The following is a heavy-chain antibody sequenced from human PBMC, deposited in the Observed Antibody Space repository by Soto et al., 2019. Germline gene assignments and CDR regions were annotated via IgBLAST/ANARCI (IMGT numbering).Heavy chain of an antibody. CDR3: ARDQLEGNWFDP. D-gene: IGHD1-1*01. V-gene: IGHV4-30-2*01. J-gene: IGHJ5*02. CDR1: GGSISSGGYS. Sequence: QLQLQESGSGLVRPSQTLSLTCAVSGGSISSGGYSWNWIRQPPGKGLEWIGYIYHSGSSLYNPTRKSPVTISVAKSKNQVSRQISSATAADTAVYDWARDQLEGNWFDPWGQGTLVTVSS. CDR2: IYHSGSS.